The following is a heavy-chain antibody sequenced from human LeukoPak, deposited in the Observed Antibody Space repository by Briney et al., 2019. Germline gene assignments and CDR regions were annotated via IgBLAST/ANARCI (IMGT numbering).Heavy chain of an antibody. CDR1: GYTLTELS. J-gene: IGHJ4*02. Sequence: GASVKVSCKVSGYTLTELSMHWVRQAPGKGLGWMGGFDPEDGETIYAQKFQGRVTMTEDTSTDTAYMELSSLRSEDTAVYYCATTSDSSSFPFDYWGQGTLVTVSS. D-gene: IGHD6-6*01. V-gene: IGHV1-24*01. CDR3: ATTSDSSSFPFDY. CDR2: FDPEDGET.